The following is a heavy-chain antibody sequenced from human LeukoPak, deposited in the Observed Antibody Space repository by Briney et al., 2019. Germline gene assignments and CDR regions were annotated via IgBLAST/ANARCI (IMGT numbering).Heavy chain of an antibody. CDR2: MNPNSGNT. CDR3: AGWSYGGPGNG. CDR1: GYTFTSYD. V-gene: IGHV1-8*01. D-gene: IGHD4/OR15-4a*01. J-gene: IGHJ4*02. Sequence: ASVKVSCTASGYTFTSYDINWVRQAPGQGLEWMGWMNPNSGNTCYAQKFQGRVTMTRNTSISTADMELSSRRSEDTGVYYCAGWSYGGPGNGWGQGTLVTVSS.